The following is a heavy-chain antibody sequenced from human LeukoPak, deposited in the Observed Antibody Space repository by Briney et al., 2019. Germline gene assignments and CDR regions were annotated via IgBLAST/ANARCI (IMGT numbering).Heavy chain of an antibody. J-gene: IGHJ4*02. CDR1: GGSISSSSYY. D-gene: IGHD6-13*01. V-gene: IGHV4-39*07. CDR3: ARGAAVVY. Sequence: SETLSLTCTVSGGSISSSSYYWGWIRQPPGKGLEWIGSIYYSGSTYYNPSLKSRVTISVDTSKNQFSLKLSSVTAADTAVYFCARGAAVVYWGQGTLVTVSS. CDR2: IYYSGST.